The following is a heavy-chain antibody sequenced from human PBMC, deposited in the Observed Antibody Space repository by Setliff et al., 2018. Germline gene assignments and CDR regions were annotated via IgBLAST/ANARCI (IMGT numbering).Heavy chain of an antibody. Sequence: SETLSLTCAVYGGSFSGYYWSWIRQPPGKGLEWIGEINHSGSTNYNPSLKSRVTISVDTSKNQFSPKLSSVTAADTAVYYCARNWATAQHYYYGMDVWGQGTTVTVSS. D-gene: IGHD2-21*02. CDR3: ARNWATAQHYYYGMDV. CDR1: GGSFSGYY. V-gene: IGHV4-34*01. J-gene: IGHJ6*02. CDR2: INHSGST.